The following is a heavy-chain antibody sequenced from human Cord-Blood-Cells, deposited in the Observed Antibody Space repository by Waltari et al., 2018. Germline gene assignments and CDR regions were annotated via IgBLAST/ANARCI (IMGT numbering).Heavy chain of an antibody. J-gene: IGHJ4*02. D-gene: IGHD5-12*01. V-gene: IGHV2-70*01. CDR1: GFSLSTSGMC. CDR2: IDWDDDK. CDR3: ARIRRGYSGYGLDY. Sequence: QVTLRESVPALVKPTQTLTLTCTFSGFSLSTSGMCVSWIRQPPGKALEWLALIDWDDDKYYSTSLKTRLTISKDTSKNQVVLTMTNMDPVDTATYYCARIRRGYSGYGLDYWGQGTLVTVSS.